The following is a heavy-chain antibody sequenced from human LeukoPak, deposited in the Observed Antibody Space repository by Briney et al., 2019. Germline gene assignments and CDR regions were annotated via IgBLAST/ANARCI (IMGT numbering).Heavy chain of an antibody. D-gene: IGHD6-19*01. CDR1: RGSISNYY. Sequence: SETLSLTCTVSRGSISNYYWSWIRQPAGKGLEWIGRINTSGSTNYNPSLKSRVTMSADTSKNQFSLQLSSVTAADTAVYYCARGRAVAEYWGQGPLVTVSS. V-gene: IGHV4-4*07. CDR3: ARGRAVAEY. J-gene: IGHJ4*02. CDR2: INTSGST.